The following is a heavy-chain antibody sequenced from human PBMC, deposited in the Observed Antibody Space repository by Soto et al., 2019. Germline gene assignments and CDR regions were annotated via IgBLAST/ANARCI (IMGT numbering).Heavy chain of an antibody. D-gene: IGHD3-3*01. V-gene: IGHV3-30*18. J-gene: IGHJ6*02. CDR3: AKGITIFGVVAYGMDV. CDR1: GFTFSSYG. CDR2: ISYDGSNK. Sequence: GSLRLSCAASGFTFSSYGMHWVRQAPGKGLEWVAVISYDGSNKYYADSVKGRFTISRDNSKNTLYLQMNSLRAEDTAVYYCAKGITIFGVVAYGMDVWGQGTTVTVSS.